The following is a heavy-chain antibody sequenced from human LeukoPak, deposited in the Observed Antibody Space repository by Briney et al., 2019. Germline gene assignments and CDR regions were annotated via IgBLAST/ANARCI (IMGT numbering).Heavy chain of an antibody. D-gene: IGHD2-15*01. CDR2: IRSKPYGETT. Sequence: GGSLRLSCAASGFTFSNYAMSWVRQAPGKGLEWVGFIRSKPYGETTEYAASVKGRFTISRDDSKSIAYLQMNSLKTEDTAVYYCTTGIKTADHWGQGTLVTVSS. V-gene: IGHV3-49*04. CDR3: TTGIKTADH. CDR1: GFTFSNYA. J-gene: IGHJ4*02.